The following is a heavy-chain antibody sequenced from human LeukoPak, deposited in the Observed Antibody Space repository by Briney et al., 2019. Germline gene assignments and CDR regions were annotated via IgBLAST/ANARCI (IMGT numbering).Heavy chain of an antibody. Sequence: KPSETLSLTCAVSGGSISSNNWWSWVRQSPEKGLQWIGEIFHSGSTNYNPSLKSRVTISVDKSKNQISLKLSSVTAADTAVYYCAATYYYGSGSLNYYYYMDVWGKGTTVTVSS. D-gene: IGHD3-10*01. CDR2: IFHSGST. CDR3: AATYYYGSGSLNYYYYMDV. V-gene: IGHV4-4*02. CDR1: GGSISSNNW. J-gene: IGHJ6*03.